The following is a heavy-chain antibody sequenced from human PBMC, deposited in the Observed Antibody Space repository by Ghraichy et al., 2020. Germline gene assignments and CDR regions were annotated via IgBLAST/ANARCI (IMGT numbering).Heavy chain of an antibody. Sequence: SVKVSCETCRATVGTSGFSWVRQSRGQGLEWMGGIIPIFATSHYPQKFQGRVTITANSSSSTVYMQLTSLRSEDTAVYFCARNRNSFGGVNIYDSWGQGTLFTVSS. D-gene: IGHD3-16*01. CDR2: IIPIFATS. CDR3: ARNRNSFGGVNIYDS. V-gene: IGHV1-69*06. J-gene: IGHJ4*02. CDR1: RATVGTSG.